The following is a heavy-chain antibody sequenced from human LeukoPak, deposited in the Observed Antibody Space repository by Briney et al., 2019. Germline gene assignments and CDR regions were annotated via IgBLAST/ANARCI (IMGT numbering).Heavy chain of an antibody. V-gene: IGHV4-31*03. CDR3: AREKLADSYGLDY. CDR2: IYYSGST. D-gene: IGHD5-18*01. J-gene: IGHJ4*02. CDR1: GGSISSGGYY. Sequence: SQTLSLTCTVSGGSISSGGYYWSWIRQHPGKGLEWIGYIYYSGSTYNNPSLKSRVTISVDTSKNQFSLKLSSVTAADTAVYYCAREKLADSYGLDYWGQGTLVTVSS.